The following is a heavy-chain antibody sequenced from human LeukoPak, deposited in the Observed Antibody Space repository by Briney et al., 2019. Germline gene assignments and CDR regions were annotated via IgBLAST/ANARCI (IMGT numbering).Heavy chain of an antibody. CDR1: GFTFSNAW. V-gene: IGHV3-15*01. D-gene: IGHD3-10*01. CDR3: TTGYYGSGSYPIDY. J-gene: IGHJ4*02. Sequence: PGGSLRLSCAASGFTFSNAWMSWVPQAPGKGLEWFGRFKSKTDGGTTDYAAPVKGRFAISRDDSKNTLYLQMNSLKTEDTAVYYCTTGYYGSGSYPIDYWGQGTLVTVSS. CDR2: FKSKTDGGTT.